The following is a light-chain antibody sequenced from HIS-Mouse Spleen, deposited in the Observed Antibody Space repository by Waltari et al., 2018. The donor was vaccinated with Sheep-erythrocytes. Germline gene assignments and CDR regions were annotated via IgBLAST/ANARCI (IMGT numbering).Light chain of an antibody. V-gene: IGLV2-11*01. CDR3: CSYAGSYNHV. J-gene: IGLJ1*01. CDR1: SSDVGGYNY. Sequence: QSALTQPRSVSGSPGQSVTISCTGTSSDVGGYNYVSWYQQHPGKAPKLMVYDFSKRPSGVLDRFSASQSGNTASLTISGLQAEDEADYYCCSYAGSYNHVFATGTKVTVL. CDR2: DFS.